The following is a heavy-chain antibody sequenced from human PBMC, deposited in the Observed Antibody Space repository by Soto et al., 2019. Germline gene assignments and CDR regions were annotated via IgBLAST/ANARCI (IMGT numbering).Heavy chain of an antibody. D-gene: IGHD6-19*01. CDR1: GFTFSNYA. Sequence: EVQLLEAGGGLVKPGGSLRLSCAASGFTFSNYAMNWVRQAPGKGLEWVSVISGSGGSTYYADSVKGRFTISRDNSKNTLYLQMNSLRAEDTAVYYCASRSSGWYFDYWGQVTLVTVSS. CDR3: ASRSSGWYFDY. J-gene: IGHJ4*02. V-gene: IGHV3-23*01. CDR2: ISGSGGST.